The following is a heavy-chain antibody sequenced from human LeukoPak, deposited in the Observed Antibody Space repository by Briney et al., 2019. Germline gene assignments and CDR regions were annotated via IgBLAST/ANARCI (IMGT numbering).Heavy chain of an antibody. CDR1: GGSISSSSYY. CDR2: INHSGST. J-gene: IGHJ3*02. V-gene: IGHV4-39*07. D-gene: IGHD6-6*01. CDR3: ARGSSSGRRGSLRAFDI. Sequence: PSETLSLTCTVSGGSISSSSYYWGWIRQPPGKGLEWIGEINHSGSTNYNPSLKSRVTISVDTSKNQFSLKLSSVTAADTAVYYCARGSSSGRRGSLRAFDIWGQGTMVTVSS.